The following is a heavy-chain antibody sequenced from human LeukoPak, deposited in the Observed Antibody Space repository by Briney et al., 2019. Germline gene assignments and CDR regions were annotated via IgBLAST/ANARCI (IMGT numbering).Heavy chain of an antibody. V-gene: IGHV1-69*04. CDR1: GGTFSSYA. D-gene: IGHD3-22*01. CDR2: IIPILGIA. Sequence: SVKVSCKDSGGTFSSYAISWVRQAPGQGLEWMGRIIPILGIANYAQKFQGRVTITADKSTSTAYMELSSLRSEDTAVYYCAGDSSGYYNLWGQGTLVTVSS. CDR3: AGDSSGYYNL. J-gene: IGHJ4*02.